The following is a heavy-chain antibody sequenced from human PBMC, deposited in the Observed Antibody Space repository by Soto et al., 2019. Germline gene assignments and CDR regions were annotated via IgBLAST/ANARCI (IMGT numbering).Heavy chain of an antibody. J-gene: IGHJ6*02. V-gene: IGHV1-46*01. CDR3: ARVLGASGMDV. CDR1: GYTFTTYY. Sequence: QVQLVQSGAEVKKAGASVRLSCKASGYTFTTYYIHWVRQAPGQGLEWMGILNSNTGGTSYAQKFQGRVTITRDTSTTTVYMELTSLRSDDTGVYYCARVLGASGMDVWGQGTTVTVSS. CDR2: LNSNTGGT.